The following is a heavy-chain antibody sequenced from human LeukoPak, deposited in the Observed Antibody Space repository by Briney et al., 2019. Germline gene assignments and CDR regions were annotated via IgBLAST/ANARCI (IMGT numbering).Heavy chain of an antibody. D-gene: IGHD3-22*01. Sequence: GGSLRLSCEASGFAFNTYAMHWVRQAPGKGLEWATLIWHDGSHKFYIDSVRGRFTISRDNSKNTVYLQMNGLRAEDTAVYYCASAYYYDSSGTFDYWGQGTLVTVSS. CDR1: GFAFNTYA. V-gene: IGHV3-33*01. J-gene: IGHJ4*02. CDR3: ASAYYYDSSGTFDY. CDR2: IWHDGSHK.